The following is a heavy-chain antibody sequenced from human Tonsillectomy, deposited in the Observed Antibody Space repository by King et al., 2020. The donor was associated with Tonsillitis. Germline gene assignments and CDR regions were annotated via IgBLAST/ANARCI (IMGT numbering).Heavy chain of an antibody. CDR2: IRSSSTTI. CDR1: GFTFSSYN. CDR3: ARDSSGWQGPEPDY. D-gene: IGHD6-19*01. V-gene: IGHV3-48*02. Sequence: VQLVESGGGLVQPGGSLRLSCAASGFTFSSYNMHWVRQAPGKGLEWVSYIRSSSTTIYYADSVKGRFTISRDNGKNSMYLQMNSLRDDDTAVYYCARDSSGWQGPEPDYWGQGTLVTVSS. J-gene: IGHJ4*02.